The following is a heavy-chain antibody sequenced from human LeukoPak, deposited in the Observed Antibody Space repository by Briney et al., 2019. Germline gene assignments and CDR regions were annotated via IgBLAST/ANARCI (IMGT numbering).Heavy chain of an antibody. CDR2: INQDGSEK. V-gene: IGHV3-7*01. D-gene: IGHD2-15*01. Sequence: GGSLRLSCAASGFTFSSFWMSWVRQAPGKGLEWAANINQDGSEKNYVGSVKDRFTISRDNAENSLDLQMNSLRAEDTAVYYCARDAYCSGGSCYVYWGQGTLVTVSS. CDR1: GFTFSSFW. CDR3: ARDAYCSGGSCYVY. J-gene: IGHJ4*02.